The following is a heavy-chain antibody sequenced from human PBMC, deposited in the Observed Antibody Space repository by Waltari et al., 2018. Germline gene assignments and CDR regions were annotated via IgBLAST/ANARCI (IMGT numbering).Heavy chain of an antibody. D-gene: IGHD2-15*01. CDR1: GGTFSSYA. V-gene: IGHV1-69*10. J-gene: IGHJ5*02. CDR3: ASLGYCSGGSCYSGWFDP. CDR2: IIPSLGIA. Sequence: QVQLVQSGAEVKKPGSSVKVSCKASGGTFSSYAISWVRQAPGQGLEWMGGIIPSLGIANYAQKFQGRVTITADKSTSTAYMELSSLRSEDTAVYYCASLGYCSGGSCYSGWFDPWGQGTLVTVSS.